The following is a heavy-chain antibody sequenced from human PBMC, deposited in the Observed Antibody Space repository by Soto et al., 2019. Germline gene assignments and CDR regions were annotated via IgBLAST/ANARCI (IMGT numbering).Heavy chain of an antibody. CDR3: ARDRWFGEFPIHDAFDI. J-gene: IGHJ3*02. CDR2: VSAYNGDT. CDR1: GYRFTNYG. D-gene: IGHD3-10*01. V-gene: IGHV1-18*01. Sequence: QVQLVQSGAEVKKPGASVKVSCRASGYRFTNYGVSWVRQAPGQGLEWVGWVSAYNGDTNYAQNLQGRVTITTDTSTSTAYMDLRSLRSDDTAVYYCARDRWFGEFPIHDAFDIWGQGTMITVSS.